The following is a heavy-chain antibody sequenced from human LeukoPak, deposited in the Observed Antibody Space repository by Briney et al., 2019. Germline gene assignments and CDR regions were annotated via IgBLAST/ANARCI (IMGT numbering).Heavy chain of an antibody. Sequence: GGSLRLSCTASGLSFSNFGMHWVRQAPGKGLEWVAFMQSDGRHKYYAESVKGRFTISRDNSKNTLFLQMDSLGPEDTAVYFCANGRRWLHSDYWGQGTLVAVSS. V-gene: IGHV3-30*02. CDR3: ANGRRWLHSDY. CDR1: GLSFSNFG. D-gene: IGHD5-24*01. CDR2: MQSDGRHK. J-gene: IGHJ4*02.